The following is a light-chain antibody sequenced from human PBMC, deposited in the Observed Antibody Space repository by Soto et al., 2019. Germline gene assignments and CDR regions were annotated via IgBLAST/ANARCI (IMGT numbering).Light chain of an antibody. Sequence: SVLTQSPGTLSLSPGERATLSCRASQSVSSSYLAWYQQKPGLAPRLILYDTSFRATGIPDRFSGSGSGTDFTLTISRLDPEDFAVYYCQQYGSSPSFGQGTKVDI. CDR1: QSVSSSY. CDR3: QQYGSSPS. V-gene: IGKV3D-20*01. CDR2: DTS. J-gene: IGKJ1*01.